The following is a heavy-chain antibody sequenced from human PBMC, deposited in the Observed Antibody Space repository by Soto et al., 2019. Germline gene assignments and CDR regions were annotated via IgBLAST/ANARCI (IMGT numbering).Heavy chain of an antibody. CDR1: GFTVSSNY. D-gene: IGHD6-19*01. Sequence: GGSLRLSCAASGFTVSSNYMSWVRQAPGKGLEWVSVIYSGGSTYYADSVKGRFTISRDNSKNTLYLQMNSLRAEDTAVYYCAREAVAGPYNWFDPWGQGTLVTVSS. CDR3: AREAVAGPYNWFDP. V-gene: IGHV3-53*01. CDR2: IYSGGST. J-gene: IGHJ5*02.